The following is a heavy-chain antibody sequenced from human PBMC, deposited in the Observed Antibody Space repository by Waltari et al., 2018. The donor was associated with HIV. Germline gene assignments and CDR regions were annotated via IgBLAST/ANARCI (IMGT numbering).Heavy chain of an antibody. Sequence: QVQLVESGGGVVQPGRSLRLSCAASGFTFSSYAMHWVRQAPGKGLEWVAVISYDGSNKYYADSVNGRFIISGDNSKNTLYLQMNSLRAEDTAVYYCARDDLLLPKLIDYWGQGTLVTVSS. V-gene: IGHV3-30-3*01. D-gene: IGHD3-10*01. CDR3: ARDDLLLPKLIDY. CDR1: GFTFSSYA. J-gene: IGHJ4*02. CDR2: ISYDGSNK.